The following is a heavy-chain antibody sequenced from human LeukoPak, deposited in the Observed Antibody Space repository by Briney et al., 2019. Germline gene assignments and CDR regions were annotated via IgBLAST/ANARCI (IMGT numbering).Heavy chain of an antibody. Sequence: SQTLSLTSTVSGGSISSGDYYWSWIRQPPGKGLEWNGYIYYSGSTYYNPSLKSRVTISVDTPKNQFSLKLSSVTAADTAVYYCAREGEYSSSLHWGQGTLVTVSS. D-gene: IGHD6-6*01. J-gene: IGHJ4*02. CDR3: AREGEYSSSLH. V-gene: IGHV4-30-4*08. CDR2: IYYSGST. CDR1: GGSISSGDYY.